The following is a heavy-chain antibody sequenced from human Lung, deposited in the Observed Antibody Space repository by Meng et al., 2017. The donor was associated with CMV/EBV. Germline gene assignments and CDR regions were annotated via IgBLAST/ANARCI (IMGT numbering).Heavy chain of an antibody. V-gene: IGHV3-23*01. CDR3: AKPFYYYESINYYQDY. CDR2: ISGGSGGNT. D-gene: IGHD3-22*01. CDR1: GFTFSSFS. Sequence: SCAASGFTFSSFSMNWVRQAPGKGLEWVSSISGGSGGNTYYADSVKGRFAISRDNSKNTLYLQMNSLRADDTAVYYCAKPFYYYESINYYQDYWGQGXMVTVSS. J-gene: IGHJ4*02.